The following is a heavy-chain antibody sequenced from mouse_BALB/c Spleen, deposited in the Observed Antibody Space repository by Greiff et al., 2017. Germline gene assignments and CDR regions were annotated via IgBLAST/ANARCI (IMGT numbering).Heavy chain of an antibody. CDR1: GFNIKDTY. V-gene: IGHV14-3*02. Sequence: VQLKQSGAELVKPGASVKLSCTASGFNIKDTYMHWVKQRPEQGLEWIGRIDPANGNTKYDPKFQGKATITADTSSNTAYLQLSSLTSEDTAVYYCAERQYYGSREFAYWGQGTLVTVSA. D-gene: IGHD1-1*01. J-gene: IGHJ3*01. CDR3: AERQYYGSREFAY. CDR2: IDPANGNT.